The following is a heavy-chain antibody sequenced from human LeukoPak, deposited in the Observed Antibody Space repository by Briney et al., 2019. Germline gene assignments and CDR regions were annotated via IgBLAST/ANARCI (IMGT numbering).Heavy chain of an antibody. J-gene: IGHJ4*02. CDR3: ANSRERTYYDFWSGSPSPFDY. Sequence: GGSLRLSCAASGFTFSRDAICAVRQAPGERLGRGSHICGSVGSTDYAVSVKGRFTISRDNSKNTLYLQMNSLRADDTAVYYCANSRERTYYDFWSGSPSPFDYWGQGTLVTGSS. CDR1: GFTFSRDA. D-gene: IGHD3-3*01. CDR2: ICGSVGST. V-gene: IGHV3-23*01.